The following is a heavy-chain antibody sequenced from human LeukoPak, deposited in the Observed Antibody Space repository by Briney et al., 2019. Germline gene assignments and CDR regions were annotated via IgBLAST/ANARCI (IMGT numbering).Heavy chain of an antibody. V-gene: IGHV1-18*01. D-gene: IGHD6-13*01. CDR1: GYTFTSYG. J-gene: IGHJ4*02. CDR2: ISAYNGNT. Sequence: ASVKVSCKASGYTFTSYGINWVRQAPGQGLEWMGWISAYNGNTNYAQKFQGRVTMTTDTSTRTAYMELRSLRSDDTAVYYCARDLFLAATEREGDDYWGQGTLVTVSS. CDR3: ARDLFLAATEREGDDY.